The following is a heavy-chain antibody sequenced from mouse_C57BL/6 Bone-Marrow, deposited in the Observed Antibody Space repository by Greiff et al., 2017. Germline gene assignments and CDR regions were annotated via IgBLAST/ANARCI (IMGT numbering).Heavy chain of an antibody. CDR3: ARGYYAMDY. J-gene: IGHJ4*01. V-gene: IGHV5-15*01. Sequence: EVKLVESGGGLVQPGGSLKLSCAASGFTFSDYGMAWVRQAPRKGPEWVAFFSNLAYSIYYADTVTGRFTISRENAKDTLYLEMSSLRSEDTAMYYCARGYYAMDYWGQGTSVTVSS. CDR1: GFTFSDYG. CDR2: FSNLAYSI.